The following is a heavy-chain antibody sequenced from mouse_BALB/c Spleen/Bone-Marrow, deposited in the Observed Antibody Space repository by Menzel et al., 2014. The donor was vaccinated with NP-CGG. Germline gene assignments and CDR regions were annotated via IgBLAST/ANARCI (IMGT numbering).Heavy chain of an antibody. CDR1: GYTFTSYY. CDR2: INPSNGGT. D-gene: IGHD5-1*01. CDR3: TRLPH. Sequence: QVQLQQPGAELVKPGASVRLSCKASGYTFTSYYMYWVKQRPGQGLEWIGEINPSNGGTNFNEKFKSRATLTVDKSSSTAYMQLSSLTSEDSAVYYCTRLPHWGQGTSVTVSS. J-gene: IGHJ4*01. V-gene: IGHV1S81*02.